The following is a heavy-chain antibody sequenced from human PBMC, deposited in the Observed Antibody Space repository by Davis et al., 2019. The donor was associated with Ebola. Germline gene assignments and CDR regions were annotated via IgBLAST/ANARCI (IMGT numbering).Heavy chain of an antibody. D-gene: IGHD2-15*01. V-gene: IGHV3-48*04. CDR3: AIPDCSGANCYSVYIKN. J-gene: IGHJ4*02. Sequence: GESLKISCAVSGFTFSNYNMNWVRQTPGKGLEWVSHISDDSSSTYYADSVKGRFTISRDNAKNSLYLQMNSLRAEDTAVYYCAIPDCSGANCYSVYIKNWGQGTLVTVSS. CDR1: GFTFSNYN. CDR2: ISDDSSST.